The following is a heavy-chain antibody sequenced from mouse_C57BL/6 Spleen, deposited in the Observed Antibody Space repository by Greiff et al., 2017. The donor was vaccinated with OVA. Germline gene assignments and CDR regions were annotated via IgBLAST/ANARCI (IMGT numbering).Heavy chain of an antibody. CDR1: GYTFTDYY. Sequence: EVQLQQSGPELVKPGASVKISCKASGYTFTDYYMNWVKQSHGKSLEWIGDINPNNGGTSYNQKFKGKATLTVDKSSSTAYMELRSLTSEDSAVYYCAREKWRYAMDYWGQGTSVTVSS. J-gene: IGHJ4*01. CDR2: INPNNGGT. CDR3: AREKWRYAMDY. V-gene: IGHV1-26*01.